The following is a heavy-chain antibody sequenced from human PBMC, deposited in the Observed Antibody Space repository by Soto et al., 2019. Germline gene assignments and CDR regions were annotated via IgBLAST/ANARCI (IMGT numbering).Heavy chain of an antibody. CDR1: GFTFSSYG. J-gene: IGHJ6*02. CDR2: ISYDGRNK. V-gene: IGHV3-30*18. D-gene: IGHD6-19*01. Sequence: QVQLVESGGGVVQPGRSLRLSCAASGFTFSSYGMHWVRQAPGKGLEWVAVISYDGRNKYYADAVKGRFTISRDNSKNTRYLQMSSLRAEDTDVYYCVKDGSSGWPYFYDMDVWGQGTTVTVSS. CDR3: VKDGSSGWPYFYDMDV.